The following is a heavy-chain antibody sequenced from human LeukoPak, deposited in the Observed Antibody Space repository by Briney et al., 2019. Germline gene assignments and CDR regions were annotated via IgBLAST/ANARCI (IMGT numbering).Heavy chain of an antibody. D-gene: IGHD3-22*01. Sequence: GASVKVSCKASGYTFTSYDINWVRQAPGQGLEWMGIINPSGGSTSYAQKLQGRVTMTTDTSTSTAYMELRSLRSDDTAVYYCARANTRTPDDSVTYYYDSSGYYWFDPWGQGTLVTVSS. CDR1: GYTFTSYD. J-gene: IGHJ5*02. V-gene: IGHV1-46*01. CDR2: INPSGGST. CDR3: ARANTRTPDDSVTYYYDSSGYYWFDP.